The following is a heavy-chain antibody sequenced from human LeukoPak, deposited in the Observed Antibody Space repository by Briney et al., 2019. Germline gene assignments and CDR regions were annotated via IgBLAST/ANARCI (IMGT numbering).Heavy chain of an antibody. CDR2: IYYSGST. J-gene: IGHJ6*03. D-gene: IGHD6-6*01. CDR3: ASYSGSSSHLYCYYMDV. CDR1: GGSISSYY. Sequence: SETLSLTCTVSGGSISSYYWSWIRQPPGKGLEWIGYIYYSGSTNYNPSLKSRVTISVDTSKKQFSLKLSSVTAAATAVYYGASYSGSSSHLYCYYMDVWGKGTTVTVSS. V-gene: IGHV4-59*01.